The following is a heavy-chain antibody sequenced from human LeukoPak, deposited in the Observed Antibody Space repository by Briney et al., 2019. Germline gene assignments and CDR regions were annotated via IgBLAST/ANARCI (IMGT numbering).Heavy chain of an antibody. V-gene: IGHV3-11*04. D-gene: IGHD6-19*01. Sequence: TGGSLRLSCAASGFIFSDYYMSWIRQAPGKGLEWVSYISSSGSTIYYADSVKGRFTISRENAKNSLHLQMNSLRVEDTAVYYCAGEAEAGTDYWGQGTLVTVSS. CDR2: ISSSGSTI. CDR3: AGEAEAGTDY. CDR1: GFIFSDYY. J-gene: IGHJ4*02.